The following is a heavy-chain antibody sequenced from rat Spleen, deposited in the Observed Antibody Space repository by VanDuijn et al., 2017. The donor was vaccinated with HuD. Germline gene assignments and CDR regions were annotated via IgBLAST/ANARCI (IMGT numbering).Heavy chain of an antibody. CDR3: ARRHYGYTDYLDY. D-gene: IGHD1-9*01. V-gene: IGHV5-29*01. CDR2: ISSDGGRN. J-gene: IGHJ2*01. CDR1: GFTFSDYY. Sequence: EVQLVESDGGLVQPGRSLKLSCAASGFTFSDYYMAGVRQAQTKGLEWVATISSDGGRNFYRDSVKGRFTISRDNVKSTLSLQMDSLRSEDTATYYCARRHYGYTDYLDYWGQGVMVTVSS.